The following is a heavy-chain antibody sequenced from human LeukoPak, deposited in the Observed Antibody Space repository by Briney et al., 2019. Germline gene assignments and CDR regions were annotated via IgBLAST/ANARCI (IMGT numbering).Heavy chain of an antibody. J-gene: IGHJ5*02. CDR1: GGSFSGYY. V-gene: IGHV4-34*01. D-gene: IGHD3-22*01. CDR2: INHSGST. Sequence: SETLSLTCAVYGGSFSGYYWSWIRQPPGKGLEWIGEINHSGSTNYNPSLKSRVTISVDTSKNQFSLKLSSVTAADTAVYYCARGRPGYYYDSSGYYYGFSWFDPWGQGTLVTVSS. CDR3: ARGRPGYYYDSSGYYYGFSWFDP.